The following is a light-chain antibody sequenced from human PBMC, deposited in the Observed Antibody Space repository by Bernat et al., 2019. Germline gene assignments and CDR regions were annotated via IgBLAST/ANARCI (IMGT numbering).Light chain of an antibody. CDR3: QQSYSSPRT. Sequence: DIQMTQSPSSLSASVGDRVTITCRASQGISGYLNWYQQKPGRAPNLLIYAASSLQSGVPSRFSGSGSGTDFTLTISSQQPEDFATYYCQQSYSSPRTFGQGTRLEIK. V-gene: IGKV1-39*01. J-gene: IGKJ5*01. CDR2: AAS. CDR1: QGISGY.